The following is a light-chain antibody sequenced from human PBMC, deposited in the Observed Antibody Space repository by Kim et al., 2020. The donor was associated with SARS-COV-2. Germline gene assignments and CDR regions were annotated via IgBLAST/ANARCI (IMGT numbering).Light chain of an antibody. CDR1: SSNIGSNN. V-gene: IGLV1-44*01. Sequence: QAVVTQPPSASGTPGQRVTISCSGSSSNIGSNNVVWYQQLPGAAPNLLIYNNNQRPSGIPDRFSGSRSGTSASLAISGLQSGDEADYYCAVWDDSLKQGVFGGGTQLTVL. J-gene: IGLJ3*02. CDR3: AVWDDSLKQGV. CDR2: NNN.